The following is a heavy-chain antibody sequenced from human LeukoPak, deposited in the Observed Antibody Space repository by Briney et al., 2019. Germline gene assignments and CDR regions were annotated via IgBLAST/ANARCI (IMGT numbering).Heavy chain of an antibody. J-gene: IGHJ4*02. CDR3: ARDHRDSSGYLMNY. Sequence: GASVKVSCKASGYTFTGYYMHWVRQAPGQGLEWMGWINPNSGGTNYAQKFQGRVTMTRDTSISTAYMELSRLRSDDTAVYYCARDHRDSSGYLMNYWGQGTLVTVSS. CDR2: INPNSGGT. CDR1: GYTFTGYY. D-gene: IGHD3-22*01. V-gene: IGHV1-2*02.